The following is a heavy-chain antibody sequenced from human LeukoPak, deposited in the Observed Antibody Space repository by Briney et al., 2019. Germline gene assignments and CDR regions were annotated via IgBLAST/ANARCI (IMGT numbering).Heavy chain of an antibody. D-gene: IGHD3-9*01. V-gene: IGHV3-23*01. CDR3: AKVPAYDILTGYFDY. Sequence: GGSLRLSCTASGFTFSSSAMSWVRPAPGKGLEWVSAISGSGGSTYYADSVKGRFPISRDNSKNTLYLQMNSLRAEDTAVYYCAKVPAYDILTGYFDYWGQGTLVTVSS. CDR1: GFTFSSSA. J-gene: IGHJ4*02. CDR2: ISGSGGST.